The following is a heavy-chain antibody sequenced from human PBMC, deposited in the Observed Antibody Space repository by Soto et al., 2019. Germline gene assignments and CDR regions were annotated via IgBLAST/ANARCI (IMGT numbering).Heavy chain of an antibody. CDR2: SFYSGST. J-gene: IGHJ6*02. CDR1: GGSINAFF. CDR3: ATQTGLYCYGMDV. Sequence: SETLSLTCTVSGGSINAFFWSWVRQPPGKGLESIGYSFYSGSTNYNPSLKSRVTISLDTSKTQFSLNLTSVTAADTAVYYCATQTGLYCYGMDVWGQGTTVTVSS. V-gene: IGHV4-59*01.